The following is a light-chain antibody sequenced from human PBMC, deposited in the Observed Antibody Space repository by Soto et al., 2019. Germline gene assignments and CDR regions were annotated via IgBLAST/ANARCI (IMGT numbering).Light chain of an antibody. Sequence: QSALTQPASVSGSPGQSITISCTGTSSDVGGYNYVSWYQQHPGKVPKLMIYEVSNRPSGVSNRFSGSQSGNTASLTISGLQAEDEADYYCSSYTSSSTLVFGAGTKLTVL. V-gene: IGLV2-14*01. CDR2: EVS. CDR3: SSYTSSSTLV. CDR1: SSDVGGYNY. J-gene: IGLJ3*02.